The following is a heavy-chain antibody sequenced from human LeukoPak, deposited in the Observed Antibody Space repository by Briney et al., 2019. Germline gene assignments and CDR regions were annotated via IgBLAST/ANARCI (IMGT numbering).Heavy chain of an antibody. J-gene: IGHJ4*02. CDR2: INPNSGGT. Sequence: GASVKVSCKASGYTVTGYYMHWVRQAPGQGLEWMGWINPNSGGTNYAQKFQGRVTMTRDTSTSTAYMELSRLRSDDTAAYYCARDRTPYYDYVWGSYRHYFDYWGQGTLVTVSS. CDR3: ARDRTPYYDYVWGSYRHYFDY. CDR1: GYTVTGYY. V-gene: IGHV1-2*02. D-gene: IGHD3-16*02.